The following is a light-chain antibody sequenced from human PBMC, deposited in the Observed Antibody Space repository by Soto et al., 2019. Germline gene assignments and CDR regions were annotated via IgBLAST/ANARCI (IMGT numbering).Light chain of an antibody. CDR2: GAS. CDR3: HQYGTSPWT. V-gene: IGKV3-20*01. J-gene: IGKJ1*01. CDR1: QSVSKY. Sequence: EIVLTQSPGTLSLSPGERATLSCRASQSVSKYLAWYQQKPGQAPRVLIYGASSRATGIPDRFSGSGSGTAFTLTISRLEPEDFAVYYCHQYGTSPWTLGQGTKVEIK.